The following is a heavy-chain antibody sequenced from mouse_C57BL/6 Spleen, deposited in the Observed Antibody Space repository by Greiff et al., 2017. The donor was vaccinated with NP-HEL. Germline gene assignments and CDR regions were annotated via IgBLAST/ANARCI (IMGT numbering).Heavy chain of an antibody. CDR1: GYTFTSYW. CDR3: ARSSMVTGYFDY. D-gene: IGHD2-2*01. CDR2: IYPGSGST. V-gene: IGHV1-55*01. J-gene: IGHJ2*01. Sequence: QVHVKQPGAELVKPGASVKMSCKASGYTFTSYWITWVKQKPGQGLEWIGDIYPGSGSTNYNEKFKSKATLTVDTSSSTAYMQLSSLTSEDSAVYYCARSSMVTGYFDYWGQGTTLTVS.